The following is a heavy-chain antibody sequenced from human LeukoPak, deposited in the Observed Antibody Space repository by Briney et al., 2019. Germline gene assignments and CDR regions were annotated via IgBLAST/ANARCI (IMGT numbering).Heavy chain of an antibody. D-gene: IGHD2-21*01. CDR1: GYTLTELS. CDR2: FDPEDGET. V-gene: IGHV1-24*01. Sequence: ASVKVSCKVSGYTLTELSMHWVRQAPGKGLEWMGGFDPEDGETIYAQKFQGRVTMTEDTSTDTAYMELSSLRSEDTAVYYCATVESYSGSYYFDYWGQGTLVTVAS. J-gene: IGHJ4*02. CDR3: ATVESYSGSYYFDY.